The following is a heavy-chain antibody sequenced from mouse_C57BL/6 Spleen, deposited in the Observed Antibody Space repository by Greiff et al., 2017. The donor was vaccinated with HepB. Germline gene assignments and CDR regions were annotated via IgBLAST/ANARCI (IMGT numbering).Heavy chain of an antibody. J-gene: IGHJ4*01. CDR2: INPSNGGT. Sequence: VQLQQPGTELVKPGASVKLSCKASGYTFTSYWMHWVKQRPGQGLEWIGNINPSNGGTNYNEQFKSKATLTVDKSSSTAYMQLSSLTSEDSAVYYCARFQAQATAMDYWGQGTSVTVSS. CDR1: GYTFTSYW. V-gene: IGHV1-53*01. CDR3: ARFQAQATAMDY. D-gene: IGHD3-2*02.